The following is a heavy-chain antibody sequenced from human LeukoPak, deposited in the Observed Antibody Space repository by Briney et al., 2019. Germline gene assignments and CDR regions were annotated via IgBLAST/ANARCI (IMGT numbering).Heavy chain of an antibody. CDR1: GFTFSSYA. Sequence: PGGSLRLSCAASGFTFSSYAMSWVRQAPGEGLEWVSAISGSGGSTYYADSVKGRFTISRDNSKNTLYLQMNSLRAEDTAVYYCAKPFRGDYLPYYYWGQGTLVTVSS. CDR2: ISGSGGST. V-gene: IGHV3-23*01. CDR3: AKPFRGDYLPYYY. D-gene: IGHD2-21*01. J-gene: IGHJ4*02.